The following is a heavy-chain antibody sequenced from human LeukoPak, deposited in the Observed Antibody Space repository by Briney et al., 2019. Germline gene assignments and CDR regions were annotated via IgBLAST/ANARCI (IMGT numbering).Heavy chain of an antibody. CDR1: GFTFSGHW. J-gene: IGHJ4*02. Sequence: PGGSLRLSCTASGFTFSGHWIHWVRQAPGMGLVWVSRINEDGTDSMYAESVKGRFTISRDNAKNSLYLQMNSLRAEDTAVYYCARDLYRIVVVPHYFDYWGQGTLVTVSS. D-gene: IGHD3-22*01. CDR3: ARDLYRIVVVPHYFDY. V-gene: IGHV3-74*03. CDR2: INEDGTDS.